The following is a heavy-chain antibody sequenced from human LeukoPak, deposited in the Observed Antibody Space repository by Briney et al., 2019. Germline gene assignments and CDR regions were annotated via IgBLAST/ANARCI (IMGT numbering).Heavy chain of an antibody. CDR2: INPNSGGT. Sequence: ASVKVSCKASGYTFTGYYMHWVRQAPGQGLEWMGWINPNSGGTNYAQKFQGRVTMTRDTSTSTVYMELSSLRSEDTAVYYCARDLVGRSGWGHTRDYWGQGTLVTVSS. CDR1: GYTFTGYY. CDR3: ARDLVGRSGWGHTRDY. D-gene: IGHD6-19*01. V-gene: IGHV1-2*02. J-gene: IGHJ4*02.